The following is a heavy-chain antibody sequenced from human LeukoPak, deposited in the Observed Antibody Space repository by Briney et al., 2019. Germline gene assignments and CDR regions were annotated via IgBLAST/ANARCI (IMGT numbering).Heavy chain of an antibody. J-gene: IGHJ4*02. CDR1: GFTFSSYW. D-gene: IGHD5-12*01. CDR3: ARVSPYSGYEQTDY. V-gene: IGHV3-7*01. Sequence: GGSQRLSCAASGFTFSSYWMSWVRQAPGKGLEWVANIKQDGSEKYYVDSVKGRFTISRDNAKNSLYLQMNSLRAEDTAVYYCARVSPYSGYEQTDYWGQGTLVTVSS. CDR2: IKQDGSEK.